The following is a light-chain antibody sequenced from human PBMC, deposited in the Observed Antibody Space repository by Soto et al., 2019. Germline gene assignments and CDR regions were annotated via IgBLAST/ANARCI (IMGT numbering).Light chain of an antibody. J-gene: IGLJ3*02. CDR1: TSNIGSNH. V-gene: IGLV1-47*01. CDR2: RNN. CDR3: AAWDDSLSANWV. Sequence: QSVLTQPPSASRTPRQRVSVSCSGSTSNIGSNHVFWYQQFPGTAPKLLIDRNNQRPSGVPDRFSGSKSGTSASLAISGLRSEDEADYYCAAWDDSLSANWVFGGGTKVTVL.